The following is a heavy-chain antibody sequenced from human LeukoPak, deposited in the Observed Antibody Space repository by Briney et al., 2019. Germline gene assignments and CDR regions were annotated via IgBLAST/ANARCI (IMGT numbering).Heavy chain of an antibody. CDR3: ASIGVNYYSWFDY. J-gene: IGHJ4*02. Sequence: SQTLSLTCSVSGDFISSGGYYWSWIRQHPGKGLEWIGYIYYSGNTYYNPSLKSRVTISVDTSKNQFSLKLTSVTAADAAVYYCASIGVNYYSWFDYWGQGTQVTVSS. V-gene: IGHV4-31*03. D-gene: IGHD3-10*01. CDR2: IYYSGNT. CDR1: GDFISSGGYY.